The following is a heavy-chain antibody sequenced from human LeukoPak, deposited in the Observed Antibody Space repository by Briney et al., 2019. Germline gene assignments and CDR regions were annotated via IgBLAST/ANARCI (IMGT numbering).Heavy chain of an antibody. J-gene: IGHJ4*02. CDR3: ARALLRDWLWFGGAFDY. V-gene: IGHV3-30*04. Sequence: GGSLRLSCAASGFTFSSYAMHWVRQAPGKGLEWVAVISYDGSNKYYADSVKGRFTISRDNSKNTLYLQMNSLRAEDTAVYYCARALLRDWLWFGGAFDYWGQGTLVTVSS. CDR2: ISYDGSNK. D-gene: IGHD3-10*01. CDR1: GFTFSSYA.